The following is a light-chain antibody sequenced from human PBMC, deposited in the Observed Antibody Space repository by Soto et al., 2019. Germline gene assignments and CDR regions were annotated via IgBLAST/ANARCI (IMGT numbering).Light chain of an antibody. CDR1: QSVSSN. J-gene: IGKJ4*01. V-gene: IGKV3-20*01. Sequence: EIVMTQSPATLSVSPVERATLSCRASQSVSSNLAWYQQKPCQAPRLLIYGASTRASGIPDRFSGSGSGTDFTLTISRLEPEDLAVYYCQRYGSSPLTFGGGTKVDIK. CDR2: GAS. CDR3: QRYGSSPLT.